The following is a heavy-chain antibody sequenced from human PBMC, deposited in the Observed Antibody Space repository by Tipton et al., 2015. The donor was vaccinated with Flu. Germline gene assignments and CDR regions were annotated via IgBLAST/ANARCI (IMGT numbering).Heavy chain of an antibody. CDR1: GFTVSSNY. CDR3: ASDVRNSRSFDI. D-gene: IGHD1-7*01. Sequence: SLRLSCVASGFTVSSNYMSWVRQAPGKGLEWVSVFYTGESTYYADSVRGRFTISRDNSKNTLYLQMDSLRSEDTAVYYCASDVRNSRSFDIWGQGTMVTVSS. V-gene: IGHV3-66*02. CDR2: FYTGEST. J-gene: IGHJ3*02.